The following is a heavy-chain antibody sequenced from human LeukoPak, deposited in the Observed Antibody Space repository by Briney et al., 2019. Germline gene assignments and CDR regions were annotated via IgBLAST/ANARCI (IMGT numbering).Heavy chain of an antibody. J-gene: IGHJ4*02. CDR3: ARLLVGGQDHFDY. Sequence: GESLKISCKGSGYSFTNYWISWVRQMPGKGLEWMGRIDPTDSYSNYSPSLKGRVTISADKSISTAYLQWSNLEASDTGMYYCARLLVGGQDHFDYWGQGTLVTVSS. CDR2: IDPTDSYS. D-gene: IGHD2-15*01. V-gene: IGHV5-10-1*01. CDR1: GYSFTNYW.